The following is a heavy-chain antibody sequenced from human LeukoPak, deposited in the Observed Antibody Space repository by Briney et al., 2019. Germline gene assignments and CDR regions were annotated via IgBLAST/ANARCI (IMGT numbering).Heavy chain of an antibody. J-gene: IGHJ6*02. V-gene: IGHV4-59*08. D-gene: IGHD6-13*01. CDR2: IYYSGST. CDR3: ARLEQQLGGGMDV. Sequence: SETLSLTCTVSGGSISSYYWSWIRQPPGKGLEWIGYIYYSGSTNYNPSLKSRVTMSVDTSKNQFSLKLSSVTAADTAVYYCARLEQQLGGGMDVWGQGTTVTVSS. CDR1: GGSISSYY.